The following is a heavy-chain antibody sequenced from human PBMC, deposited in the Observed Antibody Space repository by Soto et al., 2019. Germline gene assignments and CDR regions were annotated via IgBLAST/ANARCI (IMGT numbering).Heavy chain of an antibody. CDR2: IYYSGST. CDR3: AAGGIYGSYYFDY. J-gene: IGHJ4*02. Sequence: SETLSLTCTVSGGSISSSSYYWGWIRQPPGKGLEWIGSIYYSGSTYYNPSLKSRVTISVDTSKNQFSLKLSSVTAADTAVYYCAAGGIYGSYYFDYWGQGTLVTVSS. D-gene: IGHD3-10*01. CDR1: GGSISSSSYY. V-gene: IGHV4-39*07.